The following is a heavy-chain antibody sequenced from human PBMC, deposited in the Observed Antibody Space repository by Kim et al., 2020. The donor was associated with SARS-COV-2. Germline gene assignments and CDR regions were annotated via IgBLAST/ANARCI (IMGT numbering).Heavy chain of an antibody. V-gene: IGHV4-34*01. D-gene: IGHD6-13*01. CDR2: INHSGST. Sequence: SETLSLTCAVYGGSFSGYYWSWIRQPPGKGLEWIGEINHSGSTNSNPSLKSRVTISVDTSKNQFSLKLSSVTAADTAVYYCARREYVAAAGLPYYYYGMDVWGQGTTVTVSS. CDR1: GGSFSGYY. J-gene: IGHJ6*02. CDR3: ARREYVAAAGLPYYYYGMDV.